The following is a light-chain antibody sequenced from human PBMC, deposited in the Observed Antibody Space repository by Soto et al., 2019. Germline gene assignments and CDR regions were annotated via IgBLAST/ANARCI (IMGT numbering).Light chain of an antibody. V-gene: IGLV2-11*01. CDR2: DVS. Sequence: QSALTQPRSVSGSPGQSVTISCTGTSSDVGGYNYVSWYLQHPGKAPKVMIYDVSKRPSGVPDRFSGSKSGNTASLTISGLQSEDEADYYCCSFAGNYIYVFGTGTKPTVL. J-gene: IGLJ1*01. CDR1: SSDVGGYNY. CDR3: CSFAGNYIYV.